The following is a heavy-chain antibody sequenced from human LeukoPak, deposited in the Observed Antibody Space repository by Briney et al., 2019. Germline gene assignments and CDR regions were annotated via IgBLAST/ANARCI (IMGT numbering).Heavy chain of an antibody. D-gene: IGHD2-2*01. CDR1: GFTVSSNY. Sequence: GGSLRLSRAASGFTVSSNYMSWVRQAPGKGLEWVSVIYSGGSTYYADSVKGRFTISRDNSKNTLYLQMNSLRAEDTAVYYCARGVVVPARLDYWGQGTLVTVSS. V-gene: IGHV3-66*02. J-gene: IGHJ4*02. CDR2: IYSGGST. CDR3: ARGVVVPARLDY.